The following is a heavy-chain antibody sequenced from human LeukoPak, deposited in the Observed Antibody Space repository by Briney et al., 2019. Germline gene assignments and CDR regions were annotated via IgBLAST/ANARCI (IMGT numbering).Heavy chain of an antibody. Sequence: ASVKVSCKTSGYTFTNDYMHWVRQAPGQGREWMGVINPGDGTTKYAQKFQGRVTMTRDTSTSTLYMELSSLRSEDTVMYYCSKVGQLVFDYWGQGTLVTVSS. J-gene: IGHJ4*02. V-gene: IGHV1-46*03. CDR2: INPGDGTT. D-gene: IGHD6-6*01. CDR1: GYTFTNDY. CDR3: SKVGQLVFDY.